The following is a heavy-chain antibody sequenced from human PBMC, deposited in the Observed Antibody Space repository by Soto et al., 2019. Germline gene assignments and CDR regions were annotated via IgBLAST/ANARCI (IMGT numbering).Heavy chain of an antibody. V-gene: IGHV3-30-3*01. D-gene: IGHD1-1*01. J-gene: IGHJ4*02. CDR3: AGDPLGNPPDY. Sequence: GGSLRLSCAASGFTFSSYAMHWVRQAPGKGLEWVAVISYDGSNKYYADSVKGRFTISRDNSKNTLYLQMNSLRAEDTAVYYCAGDPLGNPPDYWGQGTLVTVSS. CDR1: GFTFSSYA. CDR2: ISYDGSNK.